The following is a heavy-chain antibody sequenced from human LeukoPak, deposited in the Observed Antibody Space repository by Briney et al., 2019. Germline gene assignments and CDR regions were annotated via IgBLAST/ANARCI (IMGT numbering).Heavy chain of an antibody. J-gene: IGHJ4*02. CDR1: GDSSSGVDYY. CDR2: NSFSGSS. CDR3: ANYKRESIGWLYYDY. V-gene: IGHV4-30-4*08. D-gene: IGHD6-19*01. Sequence: SQTLSLTCTVTGDSSSGVDYYWTWIRPPPGTGLEWIGHNSFSGSSGSHPSLRTRVSISLNTSKNQFSLKLYSVTAADTAVYYCANYKRESIGWLYYDYWGRGTLVTVSS.